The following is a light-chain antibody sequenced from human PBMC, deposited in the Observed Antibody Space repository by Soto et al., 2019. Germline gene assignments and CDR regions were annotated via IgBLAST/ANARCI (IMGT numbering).Light chain of an antibody. CDR2: GAS. V-gene: IGKV3D-20*02. CDR1: QPVFIRY. CDR3: QQRSNWQVT. Sequence: ETVLTQSPGTLSLSPGERATLSCRASQPVFIRYLAWYQQKPGQAPRLLIYGASTRATGIPDRFSGSGSGTDFTLTVSRLEPEDFAVYYCQQRSNWQVTFGQGTRLEIK. J-gene: IGKJ5*01.